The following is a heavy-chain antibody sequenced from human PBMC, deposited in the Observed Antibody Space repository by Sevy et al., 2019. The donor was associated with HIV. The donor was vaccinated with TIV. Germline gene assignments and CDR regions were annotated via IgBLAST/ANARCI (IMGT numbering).Heavy chain of an antibody. Sequence: ASVKVSCKVSGFTLSEVSMHWVRQAPGKGLEWMGTFDPEDGETNYAQKFQGRVTMTEDTSTDTAYMELSSLRSEDTAVFYCTITKDYYDNSGYPFDYWGQGTLVTVSS. J-gene: IGHJ4*02. CDR2: FDPEDGET. CDR3: TITKDYYDNSGYPFDY. V-gene: IGHV1-24*01. D-gene: IGHD3-22*01. CDR1: GFTLSEVS.